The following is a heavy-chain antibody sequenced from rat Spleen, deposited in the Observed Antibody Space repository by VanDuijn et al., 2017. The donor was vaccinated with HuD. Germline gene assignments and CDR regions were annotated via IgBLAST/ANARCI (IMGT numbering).Heavy chain of an antibody. J-gene: IGHJ2*01. V-gene: IGHV2S12*01. Sequence: QVQLKESGPGPVQPSQTLSLTCTVSGFSLTSNGVSWVRQPPGKGLEWIAAISTGGNTYYNSGLKSRLGISRDTSKSQVFLKMNSLQTEDKAIYFCVRERVPGFAFYFDYWGQGVMVTVSS. CDR1: GFSLTSNG. CDR2: ISTGGNT. D-gene: IGHD1-4*01. CDR3: VRERVPGFAFYFDY.